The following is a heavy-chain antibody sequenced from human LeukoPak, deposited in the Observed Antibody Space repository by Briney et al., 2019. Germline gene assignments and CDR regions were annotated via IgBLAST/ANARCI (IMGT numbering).Heavy chain of an antibody. Sequence: ASVKVSCKASGYTFTRYDINWVRQATGQGLEWMGWMNPNSGNTGYAQKFQGRVTMTRNTSISTAYMELSSLRSEDTAVYYCARGPMVRGVMPFDYWGQGTLVTVSS. CDR3: ARGPMVRGVMPFDY. CDR1: GYTFTRYD. CDR2: MNPNSGNT. J-gene: IGHJ4*02. D-gene: IGHD3-10*01. V-gene: IGHV1-8*01.